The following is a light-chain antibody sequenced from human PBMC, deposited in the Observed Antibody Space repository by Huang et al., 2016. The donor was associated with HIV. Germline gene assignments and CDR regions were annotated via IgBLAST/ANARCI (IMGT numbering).Light chain of an antibody. Sequence: DIQMTQSPSSLSASVGDRVTITCRASQGINNALAWYQQKPGKAPKLLLYAASRLHSGVPSRFSVSGSGTDYTLTISSLEPEDFATYYCQQFHSAPQTFGQGTKLEI. CDR2: AAS. V-gene: IGKV1-NL1*01. J-gene: IGKJ2*01. CDR3: QQFHSAPQT. CDR1: QGINNA.